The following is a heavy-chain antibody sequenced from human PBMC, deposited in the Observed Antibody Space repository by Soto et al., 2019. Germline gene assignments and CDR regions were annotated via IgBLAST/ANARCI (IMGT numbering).Heavy chain of an antibody. CDR3: ARDGVGEMATSTFAFDI. CDR1: GGTFSSYA. V-gene: IGHV1-69*13. D-gene: IGHD5-12*01. Sequence: SVKVSCKASGGTFSSYAISWVRQAPGQGLEWMGGLIPIFGTANYAQNFQGRVTITADESTSTAYMKLSSLRSEDTAVYYCARDGVGEMATSTFAFDIWGQGTMVTVSS. J-gene: IGHJ3*02. CDR2: LIPIFGTA.